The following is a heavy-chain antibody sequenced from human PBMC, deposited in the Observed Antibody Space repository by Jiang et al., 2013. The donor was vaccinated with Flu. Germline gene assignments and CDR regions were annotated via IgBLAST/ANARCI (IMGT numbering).Heavy chain of an antibody. CDR3: ARFLSGFDP. CDR2: IYYSGST. CDR1: GGSISSYY. V-gene: IGHV4-59*01. J-gene: IGHJ5*02. Sequence: GPGLVKPSETLSLTCTVSGGSISSYYWSWIRQPPGKGLEWIGYIYYSGSTNYNPSLKSRVTISVDTSKNQFSLKLSSVTAADTAVYYCARFLSGFDPWGQGTLVTVSS.